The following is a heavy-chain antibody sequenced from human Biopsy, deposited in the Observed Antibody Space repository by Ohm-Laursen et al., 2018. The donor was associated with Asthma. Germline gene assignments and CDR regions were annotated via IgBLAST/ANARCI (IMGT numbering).Heavy chain of an antibody. CDR2: LIPVLGTP. CDR1: GDSFSNYA. V-gene: IGHV1-69*01. CDR3: ARGYSGSDRIVYYYSGLEV. D-gene: IGHD5-12*01. Sequence: SSVNASCNASGDSFSNYAISWVRQAPGQGLEWMGGLIPVLGTPDHAQMFEGRVTITADESTSTAYMELSSPSSEDTAVYYCARGYSGSDRIVYYYSGLEVWGQGTTVTVSS. J-gene: IGHJ6*02.